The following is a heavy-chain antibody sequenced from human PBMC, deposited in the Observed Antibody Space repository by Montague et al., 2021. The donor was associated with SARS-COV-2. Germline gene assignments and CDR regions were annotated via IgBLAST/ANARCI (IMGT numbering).Heavy chain of an antibody. J-gene: IGHJ3*01. Sequence: SETLSLTCAVYGGSFTDYYWTWIRQAPGKGREGIGEVDHRGSASYSPSLKGRVSIIVDRSKNQFSLNLKSVTAADTAAYYCARGQGSVYGVLIMLPAAGPFDDWGRGTMLLVSP. D-gene: IGHD3-3*01. CDR3: ARGQGSVYGVLIMLPAAGPFDD. V-gene: IGHV4-34*01. CDR1: GGSFTDYY. CDR2: VDHRGSA.